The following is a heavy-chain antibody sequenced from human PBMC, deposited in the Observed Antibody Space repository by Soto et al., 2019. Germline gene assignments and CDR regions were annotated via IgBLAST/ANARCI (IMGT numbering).Heavy chain of an antibody. CDR3: AKGIYSSGRPYYFDY. CDR1: GFTFSNYA. Sequence: EVQLLESGGGVVQPGGSLRLSCAASGFTFSNYAMSWVRQAPGKGLQWVSSISGSGGSTYYADSVKGRFTISRDNSKNTLYLQMNSLRAEDTAVYYCAKGIYSSGRPYYFDYWGQGTLVTVSS. CDR2: ISGSGGST. V-gene: IGHV3-23*01. D-gene: IGHD3-22*01. J-gene: IGHJ4*02.